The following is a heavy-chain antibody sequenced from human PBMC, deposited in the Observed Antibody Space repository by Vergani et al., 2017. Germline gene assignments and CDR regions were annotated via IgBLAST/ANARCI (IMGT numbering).Heavy chain of an antibody. CDR3: ARGWELLRNFDY. V-gene: IGHV3-33*01. Sequence: QVQLVESGGGVVQPGRSLRLSCAASGFTFSSYGMHWVRQAPGKGLEWVAVIWYDGSNKYYADSVKGRFTISRDNSKNTLYLQMNSLRAEDTAVYYCARGWELLRNFDYWGQGTLVTVSS. CDR2: IWYDGSNK. J-gene: IGHJ4*02. D-gene: IGHD1-26*01. CDR1: GFTFSSYG.